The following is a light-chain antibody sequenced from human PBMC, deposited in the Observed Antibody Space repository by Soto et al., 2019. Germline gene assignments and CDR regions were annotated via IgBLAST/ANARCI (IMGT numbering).Light chain of an antibody. CDR2: DAS. J-gene: IGKJ4*01. Sequence: EIVLTQSPATLSLSPGDRATLSCRASQSVGSYLRWYKQRPGQAPRLLIYDASNRATGIPDRFSAIGSGTDFTLAISCVEPEDFAVYCCQQRNDWPSTCGGGTKVEIK. CDR3: QQRNDWPST. V-gene: IGKV3-11*01. CDR1: QSVGSY.